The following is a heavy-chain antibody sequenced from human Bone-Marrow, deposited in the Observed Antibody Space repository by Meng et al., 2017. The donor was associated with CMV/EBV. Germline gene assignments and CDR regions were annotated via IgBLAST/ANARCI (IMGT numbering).Heavy chain of an antibody. V-gene: IGHV3-23*01. CDR2: VSSSGAST. D-gene: IGHD2-8*01. CDR1: FTFSKCA. Sequence: FTFSKCAMSWVRQAPGKGLEWVSAVSSSGASTYYADSVKGRFTISRDNSKNTLYLQMNTLRADDTAVYHCAKGPGPYCTNGVCYFDSWGQGTLVTVSS. CDR3: AKGPGPYCTNGVCYFDS. J-gene: IGHJ4*02.